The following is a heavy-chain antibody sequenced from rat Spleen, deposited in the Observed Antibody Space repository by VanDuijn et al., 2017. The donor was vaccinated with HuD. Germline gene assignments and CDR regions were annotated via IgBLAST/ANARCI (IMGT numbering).Heavy chain of an antibody. CDR1: GFTFSDYA. D-gene: IGHD1-12*02. J-gene: IGHJ2*01. CDR2: IFYDGSST. CDR3: AKDPDGYFDY. Sequence: EVQLVESGGGLVQPGRSLKLSCAASGFTFSDYAMAWVRQAPKKGLEWVATIFYDGSSTYYRDSVKGRFTISRDNAKSTLYLQMDSLRSEDTATYYCAKDPDGYFDYWGQGVMVTVSS. V-gene: IGHV5-17*01.